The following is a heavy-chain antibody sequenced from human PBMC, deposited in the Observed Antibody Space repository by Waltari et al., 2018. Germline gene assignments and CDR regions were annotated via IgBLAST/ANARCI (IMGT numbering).Heavy chain of an antibody. Sequence: QVQLQQWGAGLLKPSETLSLTCAVYRGSFSCSCWSWTPQPPGNGLEGIGEINHSGSTNYNPSLKSRVTISVDTSKNQFSLKLSSVTAADTAVYYCARSTGRYSSSWYRGNFDYWGQGTLVTVSS. J-gene: IGHJ4*02. V-gene: IGHV4-34*01. CDR3: ARSTGRYSSSWYRGNFDY. CDR2: INHSGST. CDR1: RGSFSCSC. D-gene: IGHD6-13*01.